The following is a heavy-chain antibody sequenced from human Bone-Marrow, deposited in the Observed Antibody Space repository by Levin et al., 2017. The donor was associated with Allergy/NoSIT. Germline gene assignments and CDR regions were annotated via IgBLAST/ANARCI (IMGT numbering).Heavy chain of an antibody. J-gene: IGHJ4*02. Sequence: ASVKVSCKASGGTFSSYTISWVRQAPGQGLEWMGRIIPILGIANYAQKFQGRVTITADKSTSTAYMELSSLRSEDTAVYYCARIDRYYDSSDHPFDYWGQGTLVTVSS. D-gene: IGHD3-22*01. CDR3: ARIDRYYDSSDHPFDY. V-gene: IGHV1-69*02. CDR2: IIPILGIA. CDR1: GGTFSSYT.